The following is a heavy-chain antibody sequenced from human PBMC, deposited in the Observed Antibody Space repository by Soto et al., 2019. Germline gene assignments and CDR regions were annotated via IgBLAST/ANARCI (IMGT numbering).Heavy chain of an antibody. CDR3: ASYSGYVHYYYYYYYMDV. J-gene: IGHJ6*03. D-gene: IGHD5-12*01. Sequence: GGSLRLSCAASGFTFSSYAMSWVRQAPGKGLEWVANIKQDGSEKYYVDSVKGRFTISRDNAKNSLYLQMNSLRAEDTAVYYCASYSGYVHYYYYYYYMDVWGKGTTVTVSS. CDR2: IKQDGSEK. V-gene: IGHV3-7*01. CDR1: GFTFSSYA.